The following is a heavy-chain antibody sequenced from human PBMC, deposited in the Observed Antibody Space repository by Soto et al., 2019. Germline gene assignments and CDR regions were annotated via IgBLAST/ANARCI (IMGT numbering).Heavy chain of an antibody. V-gene: IGHV4-39*01. J-gene: IGHJ6*02. CDR2: IYYSGST. Sequence: SETLSLTCTVSGGSISSSSYYWGWIRQPPGKGLEWIGSIYYSGSTYYNPSLKSRVSISVDTSKNQFSLKLSSVTAADRAVYYCAGSAGYYFITIFGVVPTDYYYYGMDVWGQGTTVTVSS. CDR3: AGSAGYYFITIFGVVPTDYYYYGMDV. D-gene: IGHD3-3*01. CDR1: GGSISSSSYY.